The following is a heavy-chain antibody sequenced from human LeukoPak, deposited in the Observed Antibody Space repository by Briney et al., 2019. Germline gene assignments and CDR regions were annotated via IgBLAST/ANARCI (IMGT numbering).Heavy chain of an antibody. V-gene: IGHV4-34*01. J-gene: IGHJ6*03. CDR1: GGSFSGYY. Sequence: SETLSLTCAVYGGSFSGYYWSWIRQPPGKGLEWIGENNHSGSTNYNPSLKSRVTISVDTSKNQFSLKLSSVAAADTAVYYCARASRGSDSSGYYYYYYYMDVWGKGTTVTVSS. CDR3: ARASRGSDSSGYYYYYYYMDV. CDR2: NNHSGST. D-gene: IGHD3-22*01.